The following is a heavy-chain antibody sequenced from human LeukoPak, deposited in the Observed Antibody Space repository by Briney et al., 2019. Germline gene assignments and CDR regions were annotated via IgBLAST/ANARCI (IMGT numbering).Heavy chain of an antibody. D-gene: IGHD3-22*01. J-gene: IGHJ5*02. V-gene: IGHV1-8*01. CDR1: GYTFTSYD. CDR3: ARMYYDSSGYFGAVTWFDP. CDR2: MNPNSGNK. Sequence: GASVKVSCKASGYTFTSYDINWVRQATGQGLEWMGWMNPNSGNKGYAQKFQGRVTMTRNNSISTAYMELSRLRSEDTAVYYCARMYYDSSGYFGAVTWFDPWGQGTLVTVSS.